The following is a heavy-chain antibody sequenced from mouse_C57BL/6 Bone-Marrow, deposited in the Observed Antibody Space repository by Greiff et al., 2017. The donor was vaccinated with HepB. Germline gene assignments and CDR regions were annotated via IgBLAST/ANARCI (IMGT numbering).Heavy chain of an antibody. D-gene: IGHD1-1*01. CDR2: IHPNSGST. CDR1: GYTFTSYW. V-gene: IGHV1-64*01. Sequence: QVQLQQPGAELVKPGTSVKLSCKASGYTFTSYWMHWVKQRPGQGLEWIGMIHPNSGSTNYNEKFKSKATLTVDKSSSTAYMQLSSLTSEDSAVYYCGNYVDYAMDYWGQGTSVTVSS. CDR3: GNYVDYAMDY. J-gene: IGHJ4*01.